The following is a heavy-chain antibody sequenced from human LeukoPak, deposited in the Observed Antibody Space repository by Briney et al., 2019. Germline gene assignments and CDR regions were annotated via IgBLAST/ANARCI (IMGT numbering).Heavy chain of an antibody. CDR1: GGSISSGSYY. Sequence: SETLSLSCTVSGGSISSGSYYWSWIRQPAGKGLEWIGRIYTSGSTNYNPSLKSRVTISVDTSKNQFSLKLSSVTAADTAVYYCARERSSGWYFAFDIWGQRTMVTVSS. V-gene: IGHV4-61*02. J-gene: IGHJ3*02. D-gene: IGHD6-19*01. CDR2: IYTSGST. CDR3: ARERSSGWYFAFDI.